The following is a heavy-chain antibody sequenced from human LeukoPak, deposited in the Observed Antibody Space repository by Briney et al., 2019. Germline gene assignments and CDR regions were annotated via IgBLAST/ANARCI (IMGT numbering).Heavy chain of an antibody. J-gene: IGHJ4*02. V-gene: IGHV4-4*07. Sequence: PSETLSLTCTVSGDSISGYYWAWIRQPAGKGLECIRHIYAPGSSNYSPSFKSRVTMSIDMSNNQFSLRLNSVTAADTAMYYCARDLEDFDSPANDYWGQGRHVIVSP. CDR1: GDSISGYY. CDR2: IYAPGSS. D-gene: IGHD2-15*01. CDR3: ARDLEDFDSPANDY.